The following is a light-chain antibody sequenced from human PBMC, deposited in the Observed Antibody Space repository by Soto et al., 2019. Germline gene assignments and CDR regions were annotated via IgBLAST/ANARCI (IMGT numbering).Light chain of an antibody. J-gene: IGKJ2*01. CDR3: QQYSKWPRT. CDR1: QSVSSN. Sequence: EIVMTQSPATLSVSPAETDTLSCRASQSVSSNLAWYQQKPGQAPRLLIYDASTRATAIPARFSGSGSGTEFTLTISSLQSGDFAVYYCQQYSKWPRTFGQGTKLEIK. CDR2: DAS. V-gene: IGKV3-15*01.